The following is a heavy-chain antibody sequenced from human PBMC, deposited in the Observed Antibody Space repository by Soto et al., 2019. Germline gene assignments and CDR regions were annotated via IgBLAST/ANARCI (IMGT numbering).Heavy chain of an antibody. CDR2: ISGSGGST. J-gene: IGHJ6*02. D-gene: IGHD6-6*01. CDR3: AKKYSSSSDPYYYGMDV. V-gene: IGHV3-23*01. CDR1: GFTFSSYA. Sequence: GGSLRLSCAASGFTFSSYAMSWVRQAPGKGLEWVSAISGSGGSTYYADSVKGRFTISRDNSKNTLYLQMNSLRAEDTAVYYCAKKYSSSSDPYYYGMDVWGQGTTVTVSS.